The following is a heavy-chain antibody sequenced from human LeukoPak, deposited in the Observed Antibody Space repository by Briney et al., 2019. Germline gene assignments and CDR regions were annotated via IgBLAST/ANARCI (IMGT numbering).Heavy chain of an antibody. CDR3: AKGKSFYDFWSGSFDY. CDR1: GFTFSSYA. D-gene: IGHD3-3*01. Sequence: PGGSLRLSCAASGFTFSSYAMSWVRQAPGKGLEWVAFIRYDGSDENYADSVKGRFTISRDNSKNTLYLQMNSLRPEDTAVYYCAKGKSFYDFWSGSFDYWGQGTLVTVSS. CDR2: IRYDGSDE. V-gene: IGHV3-30*02. J-gene: IGHJ4*02.